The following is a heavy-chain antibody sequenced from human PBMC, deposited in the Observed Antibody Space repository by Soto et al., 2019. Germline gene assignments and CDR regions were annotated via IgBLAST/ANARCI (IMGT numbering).Heavy chain of an antibody. D-gene: IGHD5-12*01. J-gene: IGHJ4*02. V-gene: IGHV3-23*01. CDR2: ISGSGGST. CDR3: AKPVRGMATITGYFDY. Sequence: RRLSCAASGFTFSSYAMSWVRQAPGKGLEWVSAISGSGGSTYYADSVKGRFTISRDNSKNTLYLQMNSLRAEDTAVYYCAKPVRGMATITGYFDYWGQGTLVTVSS. CDR1: GFTFSSYA.